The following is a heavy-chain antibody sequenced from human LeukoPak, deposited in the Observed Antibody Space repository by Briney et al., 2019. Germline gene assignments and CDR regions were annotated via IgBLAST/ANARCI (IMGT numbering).Heavy chain of an antibody. Sequence: PLETLSLTCAVYGGSFSGYYWSWIRQPPGKGLEWIGEINHSGSTNYNPSLKSRVTISVDTSKNQFSLKLSSVTAADTAVYYCARVYYDSSGPLDYWGQGTLATVSS. V-gene: IGHV4-34*01. J-gene: IGHJ4*02. CDR3: ARVYYDSSGPLDY. D-gene: IGHD3-22*01. CDR2: INHSGST. CDR1: GGSFSGYY.